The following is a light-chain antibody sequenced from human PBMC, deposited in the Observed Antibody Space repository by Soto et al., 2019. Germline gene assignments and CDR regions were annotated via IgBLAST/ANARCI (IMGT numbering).Light chain of an antibody. J-gene: IGKJ1*01. Sequence: DLQMTQSPSSVSASVGDRVTITCRASQDISSWLVWYQQKPGRGPKLLIDAASSLQSGVPSRFSGSGFGTDFTLTISSLQPDDIATYYCQQSDSFPWTFGQGTKVEIK. CDR2: AAS. V-gene: IGKV1-12*01. CDR3: QQSDSFPWT. CDR1: QDISSW.